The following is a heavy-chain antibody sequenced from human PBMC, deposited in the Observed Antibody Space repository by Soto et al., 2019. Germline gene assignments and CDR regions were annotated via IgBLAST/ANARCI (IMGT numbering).Heavy chain of an antibody. CDR3: ARDLELKSSSEYDLAYYYYGMDV. CDR1: GYSFTGYY. V-gene: IGHV1-2*04. Sequence: QVQLVRSGAEVKKPGASVQVSCKASGYSFTGYYMHWVRQAPGQGLEWMGWINANSGGTNYAQKFHGWVTMTRDKSISTAYKELSRLRSDDTAMYYCARDLELKSSSEYDLAYYYYGMDVWGPGTTVTVSS. CDR2: INANSGGT. D-gene: IGHD6-13*01. J-gene: IGHJ6*02.